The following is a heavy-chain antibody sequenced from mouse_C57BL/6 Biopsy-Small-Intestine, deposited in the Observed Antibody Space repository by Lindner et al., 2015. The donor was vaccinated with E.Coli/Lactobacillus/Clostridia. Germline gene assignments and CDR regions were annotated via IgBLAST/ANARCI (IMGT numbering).Heavy chain of an antibody. V-gene: IGHV1-31*01. CDR1: GYTFTGYY. CDR2: IYPFNGLS. J-gene: IGHJ2*01. CDR3: ARPNWDFDY. Sequence: VQLQESGPELVKPGASVKISCKASGYTFTGYYMNWVKQSHGNILDWIGYIYPFNGLSSYNQKFKGKATLTVDQSSSTAYMELRSLTSEDSAVYYCARPNWDFDYWGQGTTLTVSS. D-gene: IGHD4-1*01.